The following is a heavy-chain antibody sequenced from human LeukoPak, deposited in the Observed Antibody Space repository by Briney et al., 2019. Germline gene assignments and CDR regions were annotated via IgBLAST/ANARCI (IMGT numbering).Heavy chain of an antibody. CDR2: ISSSSSTI. CDR3: ARVGTDYGD. J-gene: IGHJ4*02. CDR1: GFTFSSYS. Sequence: GGSLRLSCAASGFTFSSYSMNWVRQAPGKGLEWVSYISSSSSTIYYADSVKGRFTISRDNAKNSLYLQMNSLRAEDTAMYYRARVGTDYGDWGQGTLVTVSS. V-gene: IGHV3-48*04. D-gene: IGHD4-17*01.